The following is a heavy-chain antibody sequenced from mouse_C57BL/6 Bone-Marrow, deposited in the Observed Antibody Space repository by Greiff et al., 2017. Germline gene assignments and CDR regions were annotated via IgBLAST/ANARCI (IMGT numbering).Heavy chain of an antibody. Sequence: VQLKQSGPGLAKPSQTLSLTCSVTGYSITSDYWNWIRKFPGNKLEYMGYISYSGSTYYNPSLKSRISITRDTSKNQYYLQLNSVTTEDTATDYCARCPYSSYVSYYAMDYWGQGTSVTVSS. V-gene: IGHV3-8*01. CDR1: GYSITSDY. CDR3: ARCPYSSYVSYYAMDY. J-gene: IGHJ4*01. D-gene: IGHD1-1*01. CDR2: ISYSGST.